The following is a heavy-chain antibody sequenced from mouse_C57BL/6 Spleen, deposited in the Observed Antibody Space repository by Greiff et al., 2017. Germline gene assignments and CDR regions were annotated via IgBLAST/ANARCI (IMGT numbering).Heavy chain of an antibody. D-gene: IGHD1-1*01. V-gene: IGHV1-69*01. J-gene: IGHJ2*01. Sequence: QVQLQQPGAELVMPGASVKLSCKASGYTFTSYWMHWVKQRPGQGLEWIGEIDPSDSYTNYNQKFKGKSTLTVDKSSSTAYMQLSSLTSVDSAVYYCSRSYYYGSYYFDYWGQGTTLTVSS. CDR3: SRSYYYGSYYFDY. CDR1: GYTFTSYW. CDR2: IDPSDSYT.